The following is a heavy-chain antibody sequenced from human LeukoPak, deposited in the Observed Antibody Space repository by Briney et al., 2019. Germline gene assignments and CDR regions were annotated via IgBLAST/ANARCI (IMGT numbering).Heavy chain of an antibody. J-gene: IGHJ4*02. Sequence: PSETLSLTCTVSGGSISGYYWSWIRQPPGKGLEWIGYIYYSGSTNYNPSLKSRVTISIDMSKNQFSLKLRSVTAADTAVYYCARGPTKNYFDYWGQGTLVTVSS. V-gene: IGHV4-59*01. CDR3: ARGPTKNYFDY. CDR2: IYYSGST. CDR1: GGSISGYY.